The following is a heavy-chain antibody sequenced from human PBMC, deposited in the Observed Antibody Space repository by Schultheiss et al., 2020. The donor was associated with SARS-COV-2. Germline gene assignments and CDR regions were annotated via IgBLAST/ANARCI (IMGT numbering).Heavy chain of an antibody. CDR2: INHSGST. V-gene: IGHV4-34*01. D-gene: IGHD1-1*01. Sequence: SETLSLTCAVYGGSFSGYYWSWIRQPPGKGLEWIGEINHSGSTNYNPSLKSRVTISVDTSKNQFSLKLSSVTAADTAVYYCASRPHRGWNWNDVVHYYGMDVWGQGTTVTVSS. CDR1: GGSFSGYY. CDR3: ASRPHRGWNWNDVVHYYGMDV. J-gene: IGHJ6*02.